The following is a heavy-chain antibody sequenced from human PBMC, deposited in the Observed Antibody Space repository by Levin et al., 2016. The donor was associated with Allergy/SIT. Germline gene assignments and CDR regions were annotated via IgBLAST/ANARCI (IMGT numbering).Heavy chain of an antibody. D-gene: IGHD5-18*01. V-gene: IGHV3-11*04. J-gene: IGHJ4*02. CDR3: ARAHYNSYGIFDH. CDR2: ISPNGATF. Sequence: GGSLRLSCTASGFTFSDFYMSWIRQAPGKGPEWLSYISPNGATFYYVASVEGRFTISRDNAKNSLYLQMNSLRAEDTAVYYCARAHYNSYGIFDHWGQGTLVTVSS. CDR1: GFTFSDFY.